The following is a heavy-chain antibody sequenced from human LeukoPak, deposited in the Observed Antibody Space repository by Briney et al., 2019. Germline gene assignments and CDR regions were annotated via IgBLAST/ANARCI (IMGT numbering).Heavy chain of an antibody. D-gene: IGHD3-22*01. J-gene: IGHJ4*02. V-gene: IGHV4-39*07. CDR3: AREILYDSTGYYL. CDR2: IYYSGST. CDR1: GGSISSNSYY. Sequence: PSETLSLTCTVSGGSISSNSYYWGWIRQPPGKGLEWIGSIYYSGSTYCNPSLNIRVTISVDTSKNQFSLNLRSVTAADTAVYYCAREILYDSTGYYLWGQGTLVTVSS.